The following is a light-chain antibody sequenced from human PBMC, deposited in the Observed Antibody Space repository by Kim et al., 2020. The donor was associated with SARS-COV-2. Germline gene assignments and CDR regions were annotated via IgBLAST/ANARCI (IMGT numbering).Light chain of an antibody. CDR3: SSYTSSSTSVV. J-gene: IGLJ2*01. CDR1: SRDVGGYNY. Sequence: QSITISCTGTSRDVGGYNYVSWYQQHPGKAPKLMIYDVSKRPSGVSNRFSGSKSGNTASLTISGLQAEDEADYYCSSYTSSSTSVVFGGGTQLTVL. V-gene: IGLV2-14*04. CDR2: DVS.